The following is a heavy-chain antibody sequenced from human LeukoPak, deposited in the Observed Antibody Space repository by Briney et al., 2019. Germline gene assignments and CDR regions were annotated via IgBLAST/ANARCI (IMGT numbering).Heavy chain of an antibody. CDR3: ARDGDWARSSDY. V-gene: IGHV1-69*05. CDR1: GGTFSSYA. D-gene: IGHD2-21*02. Sequence: SVKVSCKASGGTFSSYAISWVRQAPGQGLEWMGGIIPIFGTANYAQKLQGRVTMTTDTSTSTAYMELRTLRSDDTAVYYCARDGDWARSSDYWGQGTLVTVSS. CDR2: IIPIFGTA. J-gene: IGHJ4*02.